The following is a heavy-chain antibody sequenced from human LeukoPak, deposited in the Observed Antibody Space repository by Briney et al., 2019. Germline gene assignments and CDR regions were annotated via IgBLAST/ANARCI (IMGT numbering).Heavy chain of an antibody. V-gene: IGHV3-53*01. CDR1: GFTVSSNY. CDR3: ARLGAYYYYGMDV. D-gene: IGHD1-26*01. CDR2: IYSGGST. J-gene: IGHJ6*02. Sequence: GGSLSLSCAASGFTVSSNYMSWVRQAPGKGLEWVSVIYSGGSTYYADSVKGRFTISRDNSKNTLYLQMNSLRAEDTAVYYCARLGAYYYYGMDVWGQGTTVTVSS.